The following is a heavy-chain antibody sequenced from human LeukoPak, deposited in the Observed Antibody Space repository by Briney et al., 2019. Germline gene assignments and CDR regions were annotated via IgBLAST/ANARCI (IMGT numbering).Heavy chain of an antibody. CDR2: INSDGSSS. V-gene: IGHV3-74*01. Sequence: GGSLRLSCAASGFTFSRYWMHRVRQAPGKGLVWVSRINSDGSSSTYADSVKGRFTISRDNAKNTLYLQMNSLRVEDTAVYYCARSEYSFDYWGQGTLVTVSS. J-gene: IGHJ4*02. CDR1: GFTFSRYW. CDR3: ARSEYSFDY.